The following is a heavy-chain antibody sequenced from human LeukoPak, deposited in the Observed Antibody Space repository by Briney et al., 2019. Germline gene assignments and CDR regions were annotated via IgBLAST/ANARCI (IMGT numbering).Heavy chain of an antibody. V-gene: IGHV3-53*01. D-gene: IGHD1-7*01. Sequence: PGGSLRLSCTVSGFTVSSNSMSWVRQAPGKGLEWVSFIYSGGNTHYSDSLKGRFTISRDNSKNTLYLQMNSLRVEDTAVYYCAKEQRDWNYGVFDYWGQGTRVTVSS. CDR3: AKEQRDWNYGVFDY. J-gene: IGHJ4*02. CDR1: GFTVSSNS. CDR2: IYSGGNT.